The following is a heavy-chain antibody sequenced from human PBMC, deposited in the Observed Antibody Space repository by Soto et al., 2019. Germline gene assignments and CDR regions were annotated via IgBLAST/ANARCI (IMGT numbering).Heavy chain of an antibody. CDR2: ISAGGGST. V-gene: IGHV3-23*01. Sequence: EVQLLESGGGLVQPGGALRLSCAASGFTFSNYSMSWVRRAPWKWLEWVSTISAGGGSTYYAGSVKGRFTISRDNFKNTLSVQMNSLSAEDTAMYYCAKRAVTSGGSDIWGQGTMVTVSS. CDR3: AKRAVTSGGSDI. J-gene: IGHJ3*02. D-gene: IGHD2-15*01. CDR1: GFTFSNYS.